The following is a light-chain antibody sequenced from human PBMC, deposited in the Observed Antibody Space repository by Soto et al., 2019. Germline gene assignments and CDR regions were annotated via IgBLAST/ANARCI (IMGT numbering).Light chain of an antibody. CDR1: QSVNSNY. Sequence: EIVLTQSPGTLSLSPGERATLSCRASQSVNSNYLGWYQKKPAQAPRLLIYGASSRATGIPDRFSGSGSGTDFTLTISRLEPEDFAVYYCQQYGRSPWTFGQGTKVDIK. CDR2: GAS. J-gene: IGKJ1*01. V-gene: IGKV3-20*01. CDR3: QQYGRSPWT.